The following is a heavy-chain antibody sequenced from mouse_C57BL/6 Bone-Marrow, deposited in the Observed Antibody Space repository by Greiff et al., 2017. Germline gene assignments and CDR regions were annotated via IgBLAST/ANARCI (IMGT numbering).Heavy chain of an antibody. V-gene: IGHV14-4*01. D-gene: IGHD1-1*01. CDR3: TSLLMDY. J-gene: IGHJ4*01. CDR1: GFNIKDDY. CDR2: IDPENGDT. Sequence: VQLKQSGAELVRPGASVKLSCTASGFNIKDDYMHWVKQRPEQGLEWIGWIDPENGDTEYASKFQGKATITADTSSNTAYLQLSSLTSEDTAVYYCTSLLMDYWGQGTSVTVSS.